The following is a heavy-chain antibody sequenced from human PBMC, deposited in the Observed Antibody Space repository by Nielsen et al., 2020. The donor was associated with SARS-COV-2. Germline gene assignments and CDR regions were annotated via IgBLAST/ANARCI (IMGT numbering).Heavy chain of an antibody. D-gene: IGHD7-27*01. V-gene: IGHV1-2*04. Sequence: ASVKVSCKAFGYTFTGYYMHWVRQAPGQGLEWMGWINPNSGGKNYAQKFQGWVTMIRDTTISTAYMELSRLRSDDTAVYYCARGGQLGIWSRVADGFDYWGQGTLVTVSS. CDR2: INPNSGGK. CDR3: ARGGQLGIWSRVADGFDY. J-gene: IGHJ4*02. CDR1: GYTFTGYY.